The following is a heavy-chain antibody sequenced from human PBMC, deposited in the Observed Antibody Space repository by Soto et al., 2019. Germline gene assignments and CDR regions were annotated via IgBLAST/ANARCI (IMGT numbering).Heavy chain of an antibody. V-gene: IGHV4-39*01. D-gene: IGHD3-10*01. J-gene: IGHJ4*02. CDR3: ARHGSDPESPLPVFYYFDY. Sequence: QLQLQESGPGLVKPSETLSLTCTVSCGAVSSSSHYWGWIRQPPGKGLEWFGSIVYSGATYYNPYLKGRVTISGYTSNNPFSLTLSSVTAADTAVYYCARHGSDPESPLPVFYYFDYWGQGTLVTVSS. CDR2: IVYSGAT. CDR1: CGAVSSSSHY.